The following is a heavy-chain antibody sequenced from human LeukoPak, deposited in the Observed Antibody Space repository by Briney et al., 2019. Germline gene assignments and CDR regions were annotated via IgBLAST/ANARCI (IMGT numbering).Heavy chain of an antibody. V-gene: IGHV4-59*01. CDR3: ARSDSKHYYYAMDV. D-gene: IGHD5-18*01. CDR1: GGSISTFY. CDR2: IYYSGGT. Sequence: SETLSLTCTVSGGSISTFYWNWIRQPPGKGLEWIGYIYYSGGTNHNPSLMSRVTISVDTSKNQFSLRLTSVTAADTAVYYCARSDSKHYYYAMDVWGQGTTVTVSS. J-gene: IGHJ6*02.